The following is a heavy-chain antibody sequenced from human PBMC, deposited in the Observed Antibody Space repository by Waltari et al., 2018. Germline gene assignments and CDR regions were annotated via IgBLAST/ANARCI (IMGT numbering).Heavy chain of an antibody. J-gene: IGHJ6*02. CDR3: ARIGVDFWSGHYYYYYEMDV. V-gene: IGHV3-48*03. D-gene: IGHD3-3*01. CDR1: GFTLSNSE. Sequence: EVQLVESGGGLVQPGGSLRLSFAASGFTLSNSEMTSVRTAPGKGLEWVSYISPSGTTTHYADSVEGRFTGSRDNTKNSLYLQMNSLRADDTAVYYCARIGVDFWSGHYYYYYEMDVWGQGTTVTVSS. CDR2: ISPSGTTT.